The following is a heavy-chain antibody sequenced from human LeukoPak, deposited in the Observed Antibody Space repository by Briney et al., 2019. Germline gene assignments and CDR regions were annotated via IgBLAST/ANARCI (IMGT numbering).Heavy chain of an antibody. J-gene: IGHJ4*02. D-gene: IGHD3-10*01. CDR2: TRYDGNNK. CDR3: AKDQSHGSGSYYPDY. CDR1: GFTFSSFG. V-gene: IGHV3-30*02. Sequence: GGPLRLSCAASGFTFSSFGMHWVRQAPGKGLEWVAFTRYDGNNKYYTDAVKGRFTISRDNSKNTLYLQMNSLRAEDTAVYYCAKDQSHGSGSYYPDYWGQGTLVTVSS.